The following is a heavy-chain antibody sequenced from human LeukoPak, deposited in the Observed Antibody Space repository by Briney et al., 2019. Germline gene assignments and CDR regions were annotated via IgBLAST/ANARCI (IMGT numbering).Heavy chain of an antibody. CDR2: IKQDGSEK. CDR3: ARDKDYDILTGYSYPNWFDP. J-gene: IGHJ5*02. V-gene: IGHV3-7*01. D-gene: IGHD3-9*01. Sequence: GGSLRLSCAASGFTFSSYWMSWVRQAPGKGLEWVANIKQDGSEKYYVDSVKGRFIISRDNAKNSLYLQMNSLRAEDTAVYYCARDKDYDILTGYSYPNWFDPWGQGTLVTVSS. CDR1: GFTFSSYW.